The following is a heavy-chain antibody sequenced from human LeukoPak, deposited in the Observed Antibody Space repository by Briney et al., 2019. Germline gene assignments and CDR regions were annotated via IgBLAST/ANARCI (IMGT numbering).Heavy chain of an antibody. J-gene: IGHJ4*02. D-gene: IGHD3-10*01. V-gene: IGHV4-59*01. CDR1: GGSISSYY. CDR2: IYYNGST. Sequence: SETLSLTCTVSGGSISSYYWSWIRQPPGKGLEWIGYIYYNGSTNYNPSLKSRVTISVDTSKNQFSLKLSSVTAADTAVYYCAREVYYGSGSYLYFDYWGQGTLVTVSS. CDR3: AREVYYGSGSYLYFDY.